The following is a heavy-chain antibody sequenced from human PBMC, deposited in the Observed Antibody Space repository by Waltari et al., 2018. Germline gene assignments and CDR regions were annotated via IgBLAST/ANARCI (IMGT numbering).Heavy chain of an antibody. CDR3: ARGGAGGVEQWPPADYYGMDV. J-gene: IGHJ6*02. Sequence: QVQLVQSGAEVKKPGASVKVSCKASGYTFTGYYMHWVRQAPGQGLEWMGRINPNSGGTNYAQKFQGRVTMTRDTSISTAYMELSRLRSDDTAVYYCARGGAGGVEQWPPADYYGMDVWGQGTTVTVSS. CDR2: INPNSGGT. CDR1: GYTFTGYY. D-gene: IGHD6-19*01. V-gene: IGHV1-2*06.